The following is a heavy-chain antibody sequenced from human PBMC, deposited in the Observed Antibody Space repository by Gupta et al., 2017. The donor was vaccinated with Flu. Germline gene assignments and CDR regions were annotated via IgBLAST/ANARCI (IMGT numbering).Heavy chain of an antibody. V-gene: IGHV3-53*01. CDR3: ARDGYNNIAFDI. J-gene: IGHJ3*02. Sequence: GYSTDYADSVRGRFTVSKDDSKNTLYLQMDSLRVEDTAMYYCARDGYNNIAFDIWGPGTLVTVSS. CDR2: GYST. D-gene: IGHD1-1*01.